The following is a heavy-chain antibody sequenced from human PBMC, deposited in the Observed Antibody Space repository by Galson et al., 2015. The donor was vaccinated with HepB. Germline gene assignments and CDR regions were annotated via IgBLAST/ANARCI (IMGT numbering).Heavy chain of an antibody. CDR2: ISGSGGST. V-gene: IGHV3-23*01. CDR1: GFTFSSYA. D-gene: IGHD1-26*01. Sequence: SLRLSCAASGFTFSSYAMSWVRQAPGKGLEWVSAISGSGGSTYYADSVKGRFTISRDNSKNTLYLQMNSLRAEDTAVYYCVGPSGRQNGLYFDYWGQGTLVTVSS. J-gene: IGHJ4*02. CDR3: VGPSGRQNGLYFDY.